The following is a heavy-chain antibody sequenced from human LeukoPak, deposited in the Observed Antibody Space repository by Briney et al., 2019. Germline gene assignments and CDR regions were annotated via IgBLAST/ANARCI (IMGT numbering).Heavy chain of an antibody. CDR1: GFTFSDYY. CDR2: ISSSGSTI. Sequence: GGSLRLSCAASGFTFSDYYMSWIRQAPGKGLEWVSYISSSGSTIYYADSVKGRFTISRDNAKNTLYLQMNSLRAEDTAVYYCARDRSDSSGYYYPMDVWGKGTTVTISS. V-gene: IGHV3-11*01. J-gene: IGHJ6*03. D-gene: IGHD3-22*01. CDR3: ARDRSDSSGYYYPMDV.